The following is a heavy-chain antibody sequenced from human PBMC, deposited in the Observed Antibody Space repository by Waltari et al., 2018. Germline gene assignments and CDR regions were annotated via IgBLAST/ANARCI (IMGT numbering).Heavy chain of an antibody. J-gene: IGHJ4*02. CDR2: INHSGST. CDR1: GGSFSGYY. D-gene: IGHD1-1*01. CDR3: ARKRWLQLWYFDY. Sequence: QVQLQQWGAGLLKPSETLSLTCAVYGGSFSGYYWSWIRQPPGKGLDWIGEINHSGSTNYNPSLKSRVTISVDTSKNQFSLKLSSVTAADTAVYYCARKRWLQLWYFDYWGQGTLVTVSS. V-gene: IGHV4-34*01.